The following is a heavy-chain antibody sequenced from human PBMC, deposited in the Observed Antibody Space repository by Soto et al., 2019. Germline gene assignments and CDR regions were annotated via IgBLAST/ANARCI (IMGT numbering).Heavy chain of an antibody. CDR3: VRDGSKSLRDWFDP. CDR2: VYATGTT. Sequence: NPSETLSLTCNVSGGSISKFYWAWIRKTAGNGLEWMGRVYATGTTDYNPSLRSRVAMSVDISKKTFSLRLRSVTGADSGVYYCVRDGSKSLRDWFDPRGQGILVTVSS. V-gene: IGHV4-4*07. J-gene: IGHJ5*02. CDR1: GGSISKFY.